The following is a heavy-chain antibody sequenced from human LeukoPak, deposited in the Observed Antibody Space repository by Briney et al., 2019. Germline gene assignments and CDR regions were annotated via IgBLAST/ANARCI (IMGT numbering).Heavy chain of an antibody. CDR3: ASQSPSSYYGMDV. CDR1: GFTVSSNY. Sequence: PGGSLRLSCAASGFTVSSNYMSWVRQAPGKGLEWVSVIYSGGSTYYADSVKGRFTISRHNSKNTLYLQMNSLRAEDTAVYYCASQSPSSYYGMDVWDQGTRATVSS. V-gene: IGHV3-53*04. J-gene: IGHJ6*02. CDR2: IYSGGST.